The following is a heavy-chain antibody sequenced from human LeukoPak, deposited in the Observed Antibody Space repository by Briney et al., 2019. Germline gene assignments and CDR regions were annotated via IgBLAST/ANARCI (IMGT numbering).Heavy chain of an antibody. CDR2: INHSGST. CDR1: GGSFSGYY. V-gene: IGHV4-34*01. Sequence: PSETLSLTCAVYGGSFSGYYWSWIRQPPGKGLEWIGEINHSGSTNYNPSLKSRVTISIDTSTNQFSLKLSSVTAADTAVYYCARSQYYYDSSGPLGYWGQGTLVTVSS. CDR3: ARSQYYYDSSGPLGY. J-gene: IGHJ4*02. D-gene: IGHD3-22*01.